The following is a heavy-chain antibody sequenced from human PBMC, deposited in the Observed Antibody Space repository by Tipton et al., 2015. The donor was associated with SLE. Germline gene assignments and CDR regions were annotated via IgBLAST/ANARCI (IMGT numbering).Heavy chain of an antibody. Sequence: TLSLTCALSGGSFSGYAWSWIRHPPGKTLEWIGEVSHSGGANYNPSLESRATVSLDRSNNEFSLRLSSVTAADTAVYYCARGVAGYFFYCYMDVWGKGTTVTIS. D-gene: IGHD2/OR15-2a*01. CDR3: ARGVAGYFFYCYMDV. CDR2: VSHSGGA. V-gene: IGHV4-34*01. CDR1: GGSFSGYA. J-gene: IGHJ6*03.